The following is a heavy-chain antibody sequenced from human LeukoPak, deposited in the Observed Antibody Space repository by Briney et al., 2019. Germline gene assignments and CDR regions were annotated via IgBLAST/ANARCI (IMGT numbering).Heavy chain of an antibody. CDR3: ARSRGSWPDYFDY. CDR2: SSSSASTI. D-gene: IGHD6-13*01. V-gene: IGHV3-48*03. Sequence: GGSLRLSCAASGFTFSSYEMNWVRQAPGMGLEWVSYSSSSASTIYYADSVKGRFTISRDNAKNSLYLQMNSLRAEDTGLYYCARSRGSWPDYFDYWGQGTLVTVTS. CDR1: GFTFSSYE. J-gene: IGHJ4*02.